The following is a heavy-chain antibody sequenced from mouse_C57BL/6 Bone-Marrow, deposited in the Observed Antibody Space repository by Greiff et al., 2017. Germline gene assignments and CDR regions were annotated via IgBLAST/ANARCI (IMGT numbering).Heavy chain of an antibody. Sequence: VQLQQPGAELVKPGASVKMSCTASGYTFTSYWITWVKQRPGQGLEWIGDIYPGSGSTTYNEKFQSKATLTVDTSSRTAYMQLSSLTSEHSAVYYCARKTLAPHFDVWGTGTTVTVSS. V-gene: IGHV1-55*01. D-gene: IGHD1-3*01. CDR3: ARKTLAPHFDV. J-gene: IGHJ1*03. CDR2: IYPGSGST. CDR1: GYTFTSYW.